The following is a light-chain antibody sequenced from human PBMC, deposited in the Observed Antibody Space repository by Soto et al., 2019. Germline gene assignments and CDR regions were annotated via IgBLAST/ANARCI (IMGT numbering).Light chain of an antibody. J-gene: IGKJ2*01. CDR1: QSVSSSY. CDR3: QQYGRSPGYT. V-gene: IGKV3-20*01. CDR2: GSS. Sequence: EIVLTQSPGTLSLSPRERATLSCRASQSVSSSYLTWYQQKPGQAPRVLVYGSSRRATGIPDRFSGSGSGTDFTLTISRLEPEDFAVYYCQQYGRSPGYTFGQGTKLEIK.